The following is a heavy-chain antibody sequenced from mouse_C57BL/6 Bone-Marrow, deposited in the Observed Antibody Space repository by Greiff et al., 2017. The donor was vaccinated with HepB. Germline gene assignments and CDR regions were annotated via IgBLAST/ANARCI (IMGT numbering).Heavy chain of an antibody. CDR1: GYTFTSYW. CDR3: ARSPHYYGSLYYFDY. J-gene: IGHJ2*01. CDR2: INPSNGGT. D-gene: IGHD1-1*01. Sequence: QVQLQQPGTELVKPGASVKLSCKASGYTFTSYWMHWVKQRPGQGLEWIGNINPSNGGTNYNEKFKSKAKLTVDKSSSTAYMQLSSLTSEDSAVYYCARSPHYYGSLYYFDYWGQGTTLTVSS. V-gene: IGHV1-53*01.